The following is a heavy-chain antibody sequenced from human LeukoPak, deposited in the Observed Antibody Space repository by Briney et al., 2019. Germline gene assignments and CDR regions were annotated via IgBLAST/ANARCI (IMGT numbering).Heavy chain of an antibody. Sequence: SETLSLTCTVSGGSISSGNYYWSWLRQHPGKGLEWIGYIHHSGSTYYNPSLKSRVIISVDTSKNQFSLKLNSVTAADTAVYYCASYGSGSYRFDPWGQGTLVTVSS. V-gene: IGHV4-31*03. D-gene: IGHD3-10*01. CDR1: GGSISSGNYY. CDR3: ASYGSGSYRFDP. CDR2: IHHSGST. J-gene: IGHJ5*02.